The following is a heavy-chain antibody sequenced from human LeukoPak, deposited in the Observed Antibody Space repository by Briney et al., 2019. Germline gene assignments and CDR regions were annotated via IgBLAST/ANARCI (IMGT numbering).Heavy chain of an antibody. CDR3: TRRGAASDAFDI. Sequence: PGGSLRLSCAASGFTFSSYCMHWVRQAPGKGLVWVARIKYDGSSTNYADSVKGRFTISRDNAKNTLYLQMNSLRAEDTAVYYCTRRGAASDAFDIWGQGTMVTVSS. D-gene: IGHD3-16*01. V-gene: IGHV3-74*01. CDR2: IKYDGSST. CDR1: GFTFSSYC. J-gene: IGHJ3*02.